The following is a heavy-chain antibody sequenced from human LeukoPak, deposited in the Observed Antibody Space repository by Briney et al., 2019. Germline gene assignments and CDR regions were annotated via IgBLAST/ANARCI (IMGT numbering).Heavy chain of an antibody. V-gene: IGHV3-23*01. Sequence: GESLRLSCAASGFTFSSYAMSWVRQAPGKGLEWASVVSGSGRSTDYADSVKGRFTISRDNSKNTLYLQMNSLRVEDTAVYYCAKAERFSGTKTPDYWGQGTLVTVSS. CDR3: AKAERFSGTKTPDY. CDR2: VSGSGRST. D-gene: IGHD1-26*01. CDR1: GFTFSSYA. J-gene: IGHJ4*02.